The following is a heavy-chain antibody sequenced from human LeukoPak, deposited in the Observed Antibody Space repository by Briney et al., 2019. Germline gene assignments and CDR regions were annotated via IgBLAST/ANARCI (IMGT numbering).Heavy chain of an antibody. V-gene: IGHV4-31*03. Sequence: TLSLTCTVSGGSISSGGYYWSWIRQHPGKGLEWIGYIYYSGSTYYNPSLKSRVTISVDTSKNQFSLKLSSVTAADTAVYYCAGELRGFGELDNWSDPWGQGTLVTVSS. D-gene: IGHD3-10*01. CDR3: AGELRGFGELDNWSDP. J-gene: IGHJ5*02. CDR1: GGSISSGGYY. CDR2: IYYSGST.